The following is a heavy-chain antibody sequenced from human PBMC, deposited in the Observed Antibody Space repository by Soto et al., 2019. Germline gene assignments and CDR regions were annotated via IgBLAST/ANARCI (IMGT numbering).Heavy chain of an antibody. J-gene: IGHJ4*02. Sequence: PGGSLRLSCSTSGFTFRNYAMHWVRQAPGQGLDYVSAIDTGGGTYYADSVKGRFSISRDNSKNTLYLQMSSLRPEDTAVYYCVNSLQCFISGCNFDYWGQGTLVTVSS. D-gene: IGHD3-22*01. CDR1: GFTFRNYA. V-gene: IGHV3-64D*06. CDR3: VNSLQCFISGCNFDY. CDR2: IDTGGGT.